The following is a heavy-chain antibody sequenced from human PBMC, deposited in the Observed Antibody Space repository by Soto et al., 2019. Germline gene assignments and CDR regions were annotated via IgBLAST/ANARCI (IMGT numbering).Heavy chain of an antibody. CDR3: ALLWFGEPAQKAAIYI. CDR2: INPNSGGT. V-gene: IGHV1-2*04. J-gene: IGHJ3*02. Sequence: ASVKVSCKASGYTFTGYYMHWVRQAPGQGLEWMGWINPNSGGTNYAQKFQGWVTMTRDTSISTAYMELSRLRSDDTAVYYCALLWFGEPAQKAAIYIWGQGTMVTVSS. D-gene: IGHD3-10*01. CDR1: GYTFTGYY.